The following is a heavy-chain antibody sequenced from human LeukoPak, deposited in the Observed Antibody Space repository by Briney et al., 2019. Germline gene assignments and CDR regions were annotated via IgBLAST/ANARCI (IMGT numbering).Heavy chain of an antibody. CDR3: ARGSPSQLRYFDL. V-gene: IGHV4-34*01. J-gene: IGHJ4*02. CDR2: INHSGST. Sequence: SETLSLTCAVYGGSFSGYYWSWIRQPPGKGLEWIGEINHSGSTNYNPSLKSRVTISVDTSKNQFSLKLSSVTAADTAVYYCARGSPSQLRYFDLWGQGTLDTVSS. CDR1: GGSFSGYY. D-gene: IGHD3-9*01.